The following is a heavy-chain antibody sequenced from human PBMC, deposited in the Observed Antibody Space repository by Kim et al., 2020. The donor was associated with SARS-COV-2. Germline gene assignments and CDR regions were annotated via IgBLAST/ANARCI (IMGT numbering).Heavy chain of an antibody. V-gene: IGHV3-53*01. Sequence: GGSLRLSCAASGFTVSRDYMSWFRQAPGKGLEWVSVIYSDGATYYADSVKGRFTISRDDSKNTLFHQMDSLRAEDTAVYYCARDPGLPNGMNVWGQGTTVTVSS. CDR3: ARDPGLPNGMNV. D-gene: IGHD2-8*01. J-gene: IGHJ6*02. CDR1: GFTVSRDY. CDR2: IYSDGAT.